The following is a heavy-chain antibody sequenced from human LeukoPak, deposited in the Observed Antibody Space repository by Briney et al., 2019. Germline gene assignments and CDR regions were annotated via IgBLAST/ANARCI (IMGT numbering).Heavy chain of an antibody. CDR2: IYYSGST. CDR3: AREPEAYCGGDCSPPQAY. D-gene: IGHD2-21*02. V-gene: IGHV4-30-4*01. J-gene: IGHJ4*02. CDR1: GGSISSGDYY. Sequence: SETLSLTCTVSGGSISSGDYYWSWIRQPPGKGLEWIGYIYYSGSTYYNPTLKSRVTISVDTSKNQFSLKLSSVTAADTAVYYCAREPEAYCGGDCSPPQAYWGQGTLVTVSS.